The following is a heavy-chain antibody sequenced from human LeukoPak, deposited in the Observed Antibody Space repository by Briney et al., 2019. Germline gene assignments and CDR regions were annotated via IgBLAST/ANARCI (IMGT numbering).Heavy chain of an antibody. D-gene: IGHD3-10*01. J-gene: IGHJ6*02. CDR2: LRHDENNK. CDR1: GFTFSSYW. V-gene: IGHV3-33*08. CDR3: ARDGDGSGSYYFYYGMDV. Sequence: GGSLRLSCAASGFTFSSYWMSWVRQAPGKGLEWVAVLRHDENNKYYADSLKGRFTISRDNSKNTLYLQMNSLRAEDTAVYYCARDGDGSGSYYFYYGMDVWGQGTTVTVSS.